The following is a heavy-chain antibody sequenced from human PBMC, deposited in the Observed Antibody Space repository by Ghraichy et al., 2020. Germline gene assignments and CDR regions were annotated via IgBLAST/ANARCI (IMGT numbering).Heavy chain of an antibody. V-gene: IGHV4-59*01. Sequence: SENLSLTCTVSGDSISSYYWSWIRQPPGKGLEWIGYIYYSGSTNYKPSLKRRATISVDTSRNQFSLKLSSVTAADTAVYYCARYSGYDYPQWGQGTLVTVSS. CDR1: GDSISSYY. CDR2: IYYSGST. D-gene: IGHD5-12*01. CDR3: ARYSGYDYPQ. J-gene: IGHJ4*02.